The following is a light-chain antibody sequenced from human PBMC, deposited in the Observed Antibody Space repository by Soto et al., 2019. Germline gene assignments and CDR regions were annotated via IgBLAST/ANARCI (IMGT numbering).Light chain of an antibody. Sequence: QSALTQPRSVSGSPGQSVTISCTGTSSDVGGYNFVSWHQQHPGKAPKLVIYDVSKRPSGVPDRFSASKSDNTASLTISGLQAEDEADYYCCSYAGSYSYVFGTGTKLTVL. V-gene: IGLV2-11*01. CDR3: CSYAGSYSYV. CDR1: SSDVGGYNF. CDR2: DVS. J-gene: IGLJ1*01.